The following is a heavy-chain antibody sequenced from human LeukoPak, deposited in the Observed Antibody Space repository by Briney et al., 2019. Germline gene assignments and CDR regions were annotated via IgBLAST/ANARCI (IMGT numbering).Heavy chain of an antibody. CDR1: GFPFTNAW. CDR3: AKDPVAGTTLLFDY. Sequence: GGSLRLSCATSGFPFTNAWFNWVRQAPGKGLEWVGRIKAKIDGETIHYSAPVKGRFTISRDNSKNTLYLQMNSLRAEDTAVYYCAKDPVAGTTLLFDYWGQGTLVTVSS. J-gene: IGHJ4*02. D-gene: IGHD6-19*01. V-gene: IGHV3-15*01. CDR2: IKAKIDGETI.